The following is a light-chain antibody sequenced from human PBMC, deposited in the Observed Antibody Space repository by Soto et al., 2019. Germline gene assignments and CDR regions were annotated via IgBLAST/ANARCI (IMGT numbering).Light chain of an antibody. CDR1: QSISSW. CDR2: KAS. V-gene: IGKV1-5*03. Sequence: DIQMTQSPSTLSASLGDRVTITCRASQSISSWLAWYQQKPGKAPKLLIYKASSLESGVPSRFSGSGSGTDFTLTISRLEPEDYAVYYCQQYGHSLWTFGQGTKVDIK. J-gene: IGKJ1*01. CDR3: QQYGHSLWT.